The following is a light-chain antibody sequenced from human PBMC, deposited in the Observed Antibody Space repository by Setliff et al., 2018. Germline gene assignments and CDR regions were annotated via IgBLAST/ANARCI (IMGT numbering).Light chain of an antibody. Sequence: QSVLAQPRSVSGSPGQSVTNSCTGTSSDVGGYNFVSWYQQHPGKAPQLIIFEVSRRPSGVPDRFSGSKSDNTASLTVSGLQADDEADYYCSSYAGNYHYVFGTGTKVTVL. V-gene: IGLV2-11*01. CDR2: EVS. CDR3: SSYAGNYHYV. J-gene: IGLJ1*01. CDR1: SSDVGGYNF.